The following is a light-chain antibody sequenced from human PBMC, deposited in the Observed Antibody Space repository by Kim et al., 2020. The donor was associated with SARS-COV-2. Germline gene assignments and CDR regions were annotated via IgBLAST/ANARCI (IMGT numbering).Light chain of an antibody. Sequence: ASVGDRVTITCRASQSISTNLNWYQQKSGKAPKLLIYAASSLQGGVPSRFSGSGSGTDFTLTISSLQPEDSATYYCQQSNSTPLTFGGGTKVEIK. V-gene: IGKV1-39*01. J-gene: IGKJ4*01. CDR3: QQSNSTPLT. CDR1: QSISTN. CDR2: AAS.